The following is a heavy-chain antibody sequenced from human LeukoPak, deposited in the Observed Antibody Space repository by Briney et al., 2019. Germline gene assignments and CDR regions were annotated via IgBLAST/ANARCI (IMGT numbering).Heavy chain of an antibody. J-gene: IGHJ3*02. CDR1: GFTFSSYA. CDR2: ISGSGGST. CDR3: AKIMVRGVIIHAFDI. D-gene: IGHD3-10*01. Sequence: PGGSLRLSCAASGFTFSSYAMSWVRQAPGKGLEWVSAISGSGGSTYYADSVKGRFTISRDNSKNMLYLQMNSLRAEDTAVYYCAKIMVRGVIIHAFDIWGQGTMVTVSS. V-gene: IGHV3-23*01.